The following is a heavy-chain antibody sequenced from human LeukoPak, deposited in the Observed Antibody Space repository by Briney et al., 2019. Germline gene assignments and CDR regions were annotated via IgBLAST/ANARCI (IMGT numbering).Heavy chain of an antibody. CDR1: GGTFSSYA. CDR3: ARGGQHPAKYYYYYYMDV. D-gene: IGHD6-13*01. J-gene: IGHJ6*03. V-gene: IGHV1-69*05. Sequence: SVKASCKASGGTFSSYAISWVRQAPGQGLEWMGGIIPIFGTANYAQKFQGRVTITTDESTSTAYMELSSLRSEDTAVYYCARGGQHPAKYYYYYYMDVWGKGTTVTVSS. CDR2: IIPIFGTA.